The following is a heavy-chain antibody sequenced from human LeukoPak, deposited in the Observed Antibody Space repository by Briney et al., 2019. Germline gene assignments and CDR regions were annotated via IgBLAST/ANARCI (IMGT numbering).Heavy chain of an antibody. CDR2: ISGSGGST. J-gene: IGHJ4*02. CDR3: AKLTGYCSGGSCYPIDY. CDR1: GFTFSSYA. Sequence: GGSLRLSCAASGFTFSSYAMSWVRQAPGKGLEWVSAISGSGGSTYYADSVKGRFTISRDNSKNTLYLQMNSPRAEDTAVYYCAKLTGYCSGGSCYPIDYWGQGTLVTVSS. V-gene: IGHV3-23*01. D-gene: IGHD2-15*01.